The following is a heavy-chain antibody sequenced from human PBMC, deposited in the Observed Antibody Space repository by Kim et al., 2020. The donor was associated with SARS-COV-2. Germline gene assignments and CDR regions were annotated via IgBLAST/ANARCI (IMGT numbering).Heavy chain of an antibody. J-gene: IGHJ3*01. CDR3: AKDSIAPPPTDAFDV. Sequence: GGSLRLSCAASEFTFNTYAMAWVRQAPGKGLEWVSRIGHTGDNTYYADSVKGRFTISRDNSKNMLYLQMDSLRAEDTAVYHCAKDSIAPPPTDAFDVWG. D-gene: IGHD6-6*01. V-gene: IGHV3-23*01. CDR1: EFTFNTYA. CDR2: IGHTGDNT.